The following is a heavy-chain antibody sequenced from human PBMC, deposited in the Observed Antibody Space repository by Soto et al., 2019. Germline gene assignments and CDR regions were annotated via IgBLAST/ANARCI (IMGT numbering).Heavy chain of an antibody. D-gene: IGHD5-12*01. Sequence: GGSLRLSCSASGFTFSSYAMHWVRQAPGKGLEYVSGVRGNGDPPFYADSVKGRFTISRDNSKNTLYLQVSSLSADDTAVYYCVKSRGGNNFDFFDWGQGALVTVSS. CDR1: GFTFSSYA. CDR2: VRGNGDPP. V-gene: IGHV3-64D*06. J-gene: IGHJ4*02. CDR3: VKSRGGNNFDFFD.